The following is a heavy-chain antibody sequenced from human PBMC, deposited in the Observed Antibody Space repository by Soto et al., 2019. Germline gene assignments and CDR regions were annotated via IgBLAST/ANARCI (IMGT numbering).Heavy chain of an antibody. J-gene: IGHJ4*02. CDR2: VSTSGSTV. Sequence: GRSVRLYCVAPGFPCSTYEMNWVRQAPGKGLEWVSYVSTSGSTVYYADSVKGRFTISRDNTRNSLYLQMNSLRDEDTALYYCVRYCSTTLCNGVATRTFDYWGQGTLVTVSS. V-gene: IGHV3-48*03. CDR3: VRYCSTTLCNGVATRTFDY. CDR1: GFPCSTYE. D-gene: IGHD2-2*01.